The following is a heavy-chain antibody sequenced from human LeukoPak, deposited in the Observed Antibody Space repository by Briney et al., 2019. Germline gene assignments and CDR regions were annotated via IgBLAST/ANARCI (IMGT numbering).Heavy chain of an antibody. V-gene: IGHV1-8*01. CDR2: MNPNSGNT. D-gene: IGHD3-22*01. CDR1: GYTFTSYD. J-gene: IGHJ6*02. CDR3: ARGWNTMIVVVISSYYYGMDV. Sequence: ASVKVSCKASGYTFTSYDINWVRQATGQGLEWMGWMNPNSGNTGYAQKFQGRVTMTRNTSISTADMELSSLRSEDTAVYYCARGWNTMIVVVISSYYYGMDVWGQGTTVTVSS.